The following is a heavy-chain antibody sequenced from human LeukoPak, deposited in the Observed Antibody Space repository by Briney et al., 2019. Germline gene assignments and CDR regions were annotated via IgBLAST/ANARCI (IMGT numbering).Heavy chain of an antibody. CDR2: FDPEDGET. V-gene: IGHV1-24*01. D-gene: IGHD4-17*01. CDR3: ARGYGDYFAWYFDL. Sequence: ASVKVSCKVSGYTLTELSMHWVRQAPGKGIEWMGGFDPEDGETIYAQKFQGRVTMTEDTSTDTAYMELSSLRSEDTAVYYCARGYGDYFAWYFDLWGRGTLVTVSS. J-gene: IGHJ2*01. CDR1: GYTLTELS.